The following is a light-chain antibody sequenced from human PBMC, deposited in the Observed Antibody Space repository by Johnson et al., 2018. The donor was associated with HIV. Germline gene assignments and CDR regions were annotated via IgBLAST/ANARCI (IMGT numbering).Light chain of an antibody. CDR2: DNN. CDR1: SSNIGNNY. V-gene: IGLV1-51*01. CDR3: GTWDSSLSVYV. Sequence: QSVLTQPPSVSAAPGQKVTISCSGSSSNIGNNYVSWYQQLPGTAPKLLIYDNNKRPSGIPDRFSGSKSGTSATLDITGLQTGDEADYYGGTWDSSLSVYVFATGTKVTVL. J-gene: IGLJ1*01.